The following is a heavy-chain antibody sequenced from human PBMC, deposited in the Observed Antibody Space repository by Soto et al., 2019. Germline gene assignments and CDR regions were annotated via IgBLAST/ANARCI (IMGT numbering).Heavy chain of an antibody. J-gene: IGHJ4*02. D-gene: IGHD4-17*01. CDR2: VTGSGGGT. CDR1: GFTFSSYA. CDR3: ARRTPVTTGYYFDF. V-gene: IGHV3-23*01. Sequence: EVQLLETGGNLVQTGGSLRLSCAASGFTFSSYAMTWVRQAPGKGLVWVSTVTGSGGGTYYAVSVKGRFTLSRDNSKNTVYLQMGSLRVEDTAIYYCARRTPVTTGYYFDFWGQGTLVTVSS.